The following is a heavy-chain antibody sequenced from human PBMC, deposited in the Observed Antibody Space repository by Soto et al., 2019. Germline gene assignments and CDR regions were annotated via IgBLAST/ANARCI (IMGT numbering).Heavy chain of an antibody. V-gene: IGHV4-38-2*01. CDR1: CYSISSGYY. CDR3: ARGLGRLRLGELSLLYHYGMEF. D-gene: IGHD3-16*02. Sequence: PSETLSLTCAVSCYSISSGYYWVWILQPPGKGLEWIGSIYHSGSTYYNPSLKSRVTISVDTSKNQFSLKLSSVTAADTAVYYCARGLGRLRLGELSLLYHYGMEFLCQATSVIVS. J-gene: IGHJ6*02. CDR2: IYHSGST.